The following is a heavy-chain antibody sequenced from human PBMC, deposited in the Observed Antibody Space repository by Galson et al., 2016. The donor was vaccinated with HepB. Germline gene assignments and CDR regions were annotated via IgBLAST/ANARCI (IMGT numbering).Heavy chain of an antibody. D-gene: IGHD1-1*01. V-gene: IGHV3-7*01. CDR1: GFTFSSYW. J-gene: IGHJ4*02. CDR2: INEGGSEK. Sequence: SLRLSCAASGFTFSSYWMMWVRQAPEKGLEWVANINEGGSEKYYVASVRGRFTITRDNADKSLYLQMDSLRAEDTALYYCATKQGDYWGQGTLVTVST. CDR3: ATKQGDY.